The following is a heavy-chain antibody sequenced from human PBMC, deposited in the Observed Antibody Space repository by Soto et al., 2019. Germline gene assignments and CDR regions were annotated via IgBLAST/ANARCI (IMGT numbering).Heavy chain of an antibody. Sequence: EVQLLESGGGLVQPGGSLRLSCAASGLTFSSYAMTWVRQAPGKGLEWVSAISSSGGNTYYADSVKGRFTISRDNPKNTLYLQMNSLRAGDTAVYYCAKLTAASATGDWGQGTLVTVSS. D-gene: IGHD6-13*01. CDR2: ISSSGGNT. V-gene: IGHV3-23*01. CDR1: GLTFSSYA. CDR3: AKLTAASATGD. J-gene: IGHJ4*02.